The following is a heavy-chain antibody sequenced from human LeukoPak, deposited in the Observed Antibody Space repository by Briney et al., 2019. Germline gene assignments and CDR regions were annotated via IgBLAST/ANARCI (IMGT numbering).Heavy chain of an antibody. CDR2: MSSGSRYI. D-gene: IGHD2-15*01. CDR3: ARDRPTGASRLFVVQ. J-gene: IGHJ4*02. CDR1: GFTFTSYT. V-gene: IGHV3-21*01. Sequence: PGGSLRLSCAASGFTFTSYTMNWVRQAPGKGLEWVSSMSSGSRYIYYADSVRGRFTISRDNAKNSLCLLMNSLRAEDTAVYYCARDRPTGASRLFVVQWGQGTLVTVSS.